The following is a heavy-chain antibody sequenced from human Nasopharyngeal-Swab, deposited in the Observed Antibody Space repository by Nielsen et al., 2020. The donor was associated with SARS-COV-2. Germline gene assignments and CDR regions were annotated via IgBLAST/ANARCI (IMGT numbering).Heavy chain of an antibody. CDR3: ARDTFRITIFGVVRYGMDV. CDR2: ISAYNGNT. V-gene: IGHV1-18*01. CDR1: GYTFTSYG. J-gene: IGHJ6*02. D-gene: IGHD3-3*01. Sequence: ASVKVSCKASGYTFTSYGISWVRQATGKGLEWMGWISAYNGNTNYAQKLQGRVTMTTDTSTSTAYMELRSLRSDDTAVYYCARDTFRITIFGVVRYGMDVWGQGTTVTVSS.